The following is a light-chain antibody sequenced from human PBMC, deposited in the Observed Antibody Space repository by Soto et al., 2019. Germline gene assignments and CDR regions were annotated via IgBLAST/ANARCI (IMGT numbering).Light chain of an antibody. CDR1: SSDVGNYNY. J-gene: IGLJ3*02. V-gene: IGLV2-8*01. Sequence: QSALTQPPSASGSPGQSVTISCTGTSSDVGNYNYVSWYQQHPGKAPKLMIYEVTKRPSGVPDRFSGSKSGNTASLTVSGLQAEDEADYCCSSYAGSKTLFGGGTKLTVL. CDR2: EVT. CDR3: SSYAGSKTL.